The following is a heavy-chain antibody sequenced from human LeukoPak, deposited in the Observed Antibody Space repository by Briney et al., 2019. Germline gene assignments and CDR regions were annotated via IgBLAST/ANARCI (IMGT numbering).Heavy chain of an antibody. D-gene: IGHD1-1*01. Sequence: SETLSLTCTVSVGSISSFYWSWIPHPPGKGLEWIGYIYYSGSNKYNPSLKRRGTISVDTSKNQFSLKLSSVTAADTAVYYCARHGTGGTNLNWFDPWGQGTLVTVSS. CDR1: VGSISSFY. CDR3: ARHGTGGTNLNWFDP. V-gene: IGHV4-59*01. J-gene: IGHJ5*02. CDR2: IYYSGSN.